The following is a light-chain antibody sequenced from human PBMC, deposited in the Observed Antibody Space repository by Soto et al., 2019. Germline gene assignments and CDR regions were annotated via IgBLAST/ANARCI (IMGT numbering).Light chain of an antibody. CDR1: QSVSSN. CDR2: GAS. J-gene: IGKJ2*01. V-gene: IGKV3-15*01. Sequence: EIVMTQSPATLSVSPGERATLSCRASQSVSSNLAWYQQKPGQAPRLLIYGASTRANGIPARFSGSGSGTELTLTISSLQSEDFAVYFCQQYNNWPPLFGQGTKLEIK. CDR3: QQYNNWPPL.